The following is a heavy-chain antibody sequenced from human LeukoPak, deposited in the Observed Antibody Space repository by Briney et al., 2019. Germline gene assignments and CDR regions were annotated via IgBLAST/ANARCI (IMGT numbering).Heavy chain of an antibody. CDR2: ISGSGGST. V-gene: IGHV3-23*01. J-gene: IGHJ5*02. CDR3: ATGRPITMIVVYFT. Sequence: PGGSLRLSCAASGCTFSSYAMSWVRQAPGKGLEWVSAISGSGGSTYYADSVKGRFTISRDNSKNTLYLQMNSLRAEDTAVYYCATGRPITMIVVYFTWGQGTLVTVSS. CDR1: GCTFSSYA. D-gene: IGHD3-22*01.